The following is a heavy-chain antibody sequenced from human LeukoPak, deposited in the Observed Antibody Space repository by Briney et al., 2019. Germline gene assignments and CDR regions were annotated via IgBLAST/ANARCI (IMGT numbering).Heavy chain of an antibody. D-gene: IGHD6-19*01. CDR3: TRDSSGSFDY. CDR2: INPSSGTT. Sequence: GASVKVSCKASGYTFSSYYMHWVRQAPGQGLEWMGVINPSSGTTTYAQKFQGRVTMTRDTSTSTVYMEVSSLRSEDTAVYYCTRDSSGSFDYWGQGTLVTVSS. J-gene: IGHJ4*02. CDR1: GYTFSSYY. V-gene: IGHV1-46*01.